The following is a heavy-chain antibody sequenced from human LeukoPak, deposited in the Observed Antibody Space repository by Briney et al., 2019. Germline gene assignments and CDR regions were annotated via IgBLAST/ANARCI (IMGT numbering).Heavy chain of an antibody. Sequence: GGSLRLSCAASGFTFDDYGMSWVRQAPGKGLEWVSGINWNGGSTGYADSVKGRFTISRDNAKNTLYLQMNGLRAEDTAVYYCAKSGYNRLDYWGQGTLVTVSS. V-gene: IGHV3-20*04. D-gene: IGHD5-24*01. CDR2: INWNGGST. CDR3: AKSGYNRLDY. J-gene: IGHJ4*02. CDR1: GFTFDDYG.